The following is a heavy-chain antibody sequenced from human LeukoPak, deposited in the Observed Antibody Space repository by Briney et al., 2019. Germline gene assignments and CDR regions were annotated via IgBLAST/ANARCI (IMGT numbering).Heavy chain of an antibody. CDR2: IYYSGST. CDR3: ARVSGVHTEILDY. V-gene: IGHV4-59*01. J-gene: IGHJ4*02. CDR1: GGSISSYY. Sequence: KTSETLSLTCTVSGGSISSYYWSWIRQPPAEGLEWIGYIYYSGSTNYNPSLKSRVTISVDTSKNQFSLKLSSVTAADTAVYYCARVSGVHTEILDYWGQGTLVTVSS. D-gene: IGHD5-18*01.